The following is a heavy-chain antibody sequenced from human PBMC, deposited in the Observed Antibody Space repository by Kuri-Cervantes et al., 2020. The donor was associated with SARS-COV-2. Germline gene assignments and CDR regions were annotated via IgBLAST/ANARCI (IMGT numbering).Heavy chain of an antibody. V-gene: IGHV4-61*05. CDR1: GGSIGSSSYF. CDR2: IYYSGST. J-gene: IGHJ4*02. Sequence: SETLSLTCTVSGGSIGSSSYFWGWIRQPPGKGLEWIGYIYYSGSTNYNPSLKSRVTISVDTSKNQFSLKLSSVTAADTAVYYCARALDYWGQGTLVTVSS. CDR3: ARALDY.